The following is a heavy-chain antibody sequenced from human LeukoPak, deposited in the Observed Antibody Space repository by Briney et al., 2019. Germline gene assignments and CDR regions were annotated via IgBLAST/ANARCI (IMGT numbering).Heavy chain of an antibody. V-gene: IGHV1-8*01. CDR2: MNPNSGNT. Sequence: ASVKVSCKASGYTFTSYDINWVRQATGQGLEWMGWMNPNSGNTGYAQKFQDRVTMTRNTSISTAYMELSSLRSEDTAVYYCARGGRWPKENWFDPWGQGTLVTVSS. CDR3: ARGGRWPKENWFDP. D-gene: IGHD2-15*01. J-gene: IGHJ5*02. CDR1: GYTFTSYD.